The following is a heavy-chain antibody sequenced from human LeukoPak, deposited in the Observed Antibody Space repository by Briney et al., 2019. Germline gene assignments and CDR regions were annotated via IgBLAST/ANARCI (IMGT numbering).Heavy chain of an antibody. CDR1: GFTVNTKD. CDR3: ARGVDPRAANILAY. D-gene: IGHD2-15*01. CDR2: LYSDGNT. Sequence: PGGSLRLSCAASGFTVNTKDMTWVRQALGKGLEWVSVLYSDGNTKYADSVQGRLTISRENSKNTLYHEQNTLSPDATAVYYFARGVDPRAANILAYWGQGTLVSVSS. J-gene: IGHJ4*02. V-gene: IGHV3-53*01.